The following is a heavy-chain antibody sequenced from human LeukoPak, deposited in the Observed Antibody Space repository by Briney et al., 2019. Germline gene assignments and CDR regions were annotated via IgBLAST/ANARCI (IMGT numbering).Heavy chain of an antibody. Sequence: SETLSLTCTVSGGSISSGSYYWSWIRQPAGKGLEWIGYIYYSGSTNYNPSLKSRVTISVDTSKNQFSLKLSSVTAADTAVYYCARVGEMATIRHWGQGTLVTVSS. V-gene: IGHV4-61*10. CDR1: GGSISSGSYY. J-gene: IGHJ4*02. D-gene: IGHD5-24*01. CDR2: IYYSGST. CDR3: ARVGEMATIRH.